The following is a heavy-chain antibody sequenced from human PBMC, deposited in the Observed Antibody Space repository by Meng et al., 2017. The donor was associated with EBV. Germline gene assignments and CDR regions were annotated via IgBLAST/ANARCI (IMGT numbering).Heavy chain of an antibody. V-gene: IGHV1-69*01. D-gene: IGHD3-10*01. CDR3: ASESGRGFTPDY. CDR1: GGTVRSDA. CDR2: LIPMTGVA. J-gene: IGHJ4*02. Sequence: QVQLVQSGAEVTKPGSSVLVSCKTSGGTVRSDAISWVRQAPGQGLVWMGGLIPMTGVAHYAQKFQDRVSIIADEFTSTHYLELSSLRSEDTAIYFCASESGRGFTPDYWGQGTLVTVSS.